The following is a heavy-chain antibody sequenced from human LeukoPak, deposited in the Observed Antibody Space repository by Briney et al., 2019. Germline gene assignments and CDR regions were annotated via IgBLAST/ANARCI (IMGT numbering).Heavy chain of an antibody. CDR1: GGSISSGGYS. J-gene: IGHJ4*02. D-gene: IGHD1-1*01. CDR2: IYYSGST. CDR3: ARDWNRYAY. Sequence: PSETLSLTCAVSGGSISSGGYSWSWIRQPPGKGLEWIGYIYYSGSTYYNPSLKSRVTISVDTSKNQFSLQLSSVTAADTAVYYCARDWNRYAYWGQGTLVTVSS. V-gene: IGHV4-30-4*07.